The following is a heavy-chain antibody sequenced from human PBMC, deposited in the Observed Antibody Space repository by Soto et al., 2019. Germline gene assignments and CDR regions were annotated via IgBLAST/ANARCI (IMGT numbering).Heavy chain of an antibody. D-gene: IGHD2-15*01. J-gene: IGHJ3*02. CDR1: GYTFTSYG. Sequence: GASVKVSCKASGYTFTSYGISWVRQAPGQGLERMGWISAYNGNTNYAQKLQGRVTMTTDTSTSTAYMELRSLRSDDTAVYYCARDRSDIVVVVAAADAFDIWGQGTMVTVSS. CDR3: ARDRSDIVVVVAAADAFDI. CDR2: ISAYNGNT. V-gene: IGHV1-18*01.